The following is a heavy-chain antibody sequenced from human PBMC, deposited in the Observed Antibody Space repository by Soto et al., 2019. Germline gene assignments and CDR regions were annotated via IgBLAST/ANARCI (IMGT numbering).Heavy chain of an antibody. V-gene: IGHV3-13*05. J-gene: IGHJ6*02. Sequence: EVQLVESGGGLVQPGGSLRLSCAACGFTFRNYDMHWVRQGTGKGLEWVSGISDAGDPDYADSVEGRFTISRENAQNSFFLQMHSLRVGDTAVYYCARTDRDFYGLDVWGQGTTVIVSS. CDR2: ISDAGDP. CDR3: ARTDRDFYGLDV. CDR1: GFTFRNYD.